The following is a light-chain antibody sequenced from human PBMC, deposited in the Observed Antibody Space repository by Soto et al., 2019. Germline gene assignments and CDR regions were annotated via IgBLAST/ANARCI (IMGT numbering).Light chain of an antibody. CDR2: EGT. J-gene: IGLJ1*01. CDR3: CSYAGTSTLYV. V-gene: IGLV2-23*01. CDR1: GSDVGSYNL. Sequence: QSVLTQPASVSGSPGQSITTSCTGTGSDVGSYNLVSWYQQHPGNAPKLMIYEGTKRPSGVSDRFSGSKSGNTASLTISGLQAEDEADYYCCSYAGTSTLYVFGSGTKLTVL.